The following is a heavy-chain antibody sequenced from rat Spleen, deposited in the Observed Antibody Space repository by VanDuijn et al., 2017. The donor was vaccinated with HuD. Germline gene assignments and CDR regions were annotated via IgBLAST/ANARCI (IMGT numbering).Heavy chain of an antibody. CDR3: ARHNSGVDY. J-gene: IGHJ2*01. CDR1: GFTFSDYY. Sequence: EVQLVESDGGLVQPGRSLKLSCAASGFTFSDYYMAWVRQAPTKGLEWVATISYDGSSTYYRDSVKGRFPISRDNAKSTLYLQMDSLRSEDTATYYCARHNSGVDYWGQGVMVTVSS. D-gene: IGHD4-3*01. CDR2: ISYDGSST. V-gene: IGHV5-29*01.